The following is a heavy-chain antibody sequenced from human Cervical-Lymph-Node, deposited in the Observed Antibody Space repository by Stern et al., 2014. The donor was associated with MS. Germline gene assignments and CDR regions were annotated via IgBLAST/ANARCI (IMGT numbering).Heavy chain of an antibody. CDR1: GFTFSSYA. Sequence: QVQLVESGGGVVQPGRSLRLSCAASGFTFSSYAMHWVRQAPGKGLEWVAVISYDGSNKYYADSVKGRFTISRDNSKNTLYLQMNSLRAEDTAVYYCARDRYDSSLSYFDYWGQGTLVTVSS. J-gene: IGHJ4*02. V-gene: IGHV3-30*01. D-gene: IGHD1-1*01. CDR3: ARDRYDSSLSYFDY. CDR2: ISYDGSNK.